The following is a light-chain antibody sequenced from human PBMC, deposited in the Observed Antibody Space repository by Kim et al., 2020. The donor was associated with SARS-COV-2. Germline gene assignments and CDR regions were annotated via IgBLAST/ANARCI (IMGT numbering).Light chain of an antibody. CDR3: SSYTGSGTLV. V-gene: IGLV2-14*03. Sequence: GPSITTPCTGTVSAIGGYNYVSWYQQHPATAPILIIYDVSNRPSGVSHRFSGSKSGNTASLTISGLQAEDEADYYCSSYTGSGTLVFGTGTKVTVL. J-gene: IGLJ1*01. CDR1: VSAIGGYNY. CDR2: DVS.